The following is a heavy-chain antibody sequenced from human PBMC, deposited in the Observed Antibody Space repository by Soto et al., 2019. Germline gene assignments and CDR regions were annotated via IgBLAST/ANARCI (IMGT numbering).Heavy chain of an antibody. CDR3: AKRRGAGGHFDY. J-gene: IGHJ4*02. D-gene: IGHD2-15*01. CDR2: VSIGGST. V-gene: IGHV3-23*01. Sequence: GGSLRLFRAAPGFTFSSYAMGRVRQGPGQGLEWVAVVSIGGSTHYADSVRGRYTISRDNSKNTLSLQMNSLAAEDTAVYFCAKRRGAGGHFDYWGQGALVTVSS. CDR1: GFTFSSYA.